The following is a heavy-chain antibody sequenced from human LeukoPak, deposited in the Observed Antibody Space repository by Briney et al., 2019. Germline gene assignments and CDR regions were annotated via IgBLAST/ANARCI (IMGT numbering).Heavy chain of an antibody. V-gene: IGHV4-34*01. CDR1: GGSFSNYY. D-gene: IGHD3-10*01. CDR3: ARTSVYYYGSGSYLKRRYNWFEP. J-gene: IGHJ5*02. Sequence: SETLSLTCAVYGGSFSNYYWTWIRQPPGKGLEWIGEINHSGSTNYNPSLKSRVTISVDTSKNQFSLKLSSVTAADTAVYYCARTSVYYYGSGSYLKRRYNWFEPWGQGTLVTVSS. CDR2: INHSGST.